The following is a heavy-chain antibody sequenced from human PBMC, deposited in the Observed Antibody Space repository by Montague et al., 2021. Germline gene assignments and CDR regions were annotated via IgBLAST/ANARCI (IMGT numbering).Heavy chain of an antibody. V-gene: IGHV4-4*07. J-gene: IGHJ3*02. CDR2: VYKRGDT. Sequence: SETLSLTCSVSGDSISSYEYYWTWIRQPAGRGLEWIGRVYKRGDTNTNPSLRSRLTLSVDTSKNHFSLTLTSVTAADTAVYFCARDSPVVEPWVGEHKDAFDIWGQGTMVTASS. D-gene: IGHD3-10*01. CDR3: ARDSPVVEPWVGEHKDAFDI. CDR1: GDSISSYEYY.